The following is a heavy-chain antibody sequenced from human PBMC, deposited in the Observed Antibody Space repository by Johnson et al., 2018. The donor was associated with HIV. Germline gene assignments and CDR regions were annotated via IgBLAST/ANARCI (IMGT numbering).Heavy chain of an antibody. J-gene: IGHJ3*02. D-gene: IGHD3-22*01. CDR2: ISYDGSNK. V-gene: IGHV3-30*18. CDR1: GFTFSSYG. CDR3: AKDVGNYWPNAFDI. Sequence: QVQLVESGGGVVQPGRSLRLSCAASGFTFSSYGMHWVRQVPGKGLEWVAVISYDGSNKYYADSVNGRFTISRDNAKNTLYLQMNSLRAEDTAVYYCAKDVGNYWPNAFDIWGQGTMVTVSS.